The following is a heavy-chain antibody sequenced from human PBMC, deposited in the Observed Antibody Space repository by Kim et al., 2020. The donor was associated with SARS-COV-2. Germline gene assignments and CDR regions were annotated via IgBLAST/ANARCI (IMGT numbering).Heavy chain of an antibody. CDR3: ARGGGIDY. D-gene: IGHD3-16*01. Sequence: SSNIYDGDSVKGRFTISRDNAKNSLYLRKNGLRDEDTAVYYCARGGGIDYWGQGTLVTVSS. V-gene: IGHV3-48*02. J-gene: IGHJ4*02. CDR2: SSNI.